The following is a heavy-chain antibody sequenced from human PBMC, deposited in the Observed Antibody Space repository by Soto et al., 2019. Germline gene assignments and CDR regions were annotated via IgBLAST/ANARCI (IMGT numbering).Heavy chain of an antibody. CDR1: GGSINSVNYY. D-gene: IGHD3-16*01. V-gene: IGHV4-31*03. J-gene: IGHJ4*02. CDR2: IYYSGST. Sequence: PSETLSLTCRVSGGSINSVNYYWSWIRQHPVKGLEWIGYIYYSGSTHYNPSLKSRVTISVDTAENQFSLKLSSVTAADTAVYYCAREGGDGVDYWGQGTLVTVS. CDR3: AREGGDGVDY.